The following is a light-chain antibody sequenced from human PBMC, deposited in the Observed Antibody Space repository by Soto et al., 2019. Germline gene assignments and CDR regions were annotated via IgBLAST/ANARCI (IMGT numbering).Light chain of an antibody. V-gene: IGLV1-40*01. CDR2: GNS. CDR3: QSYDSSLSSVV. Sequence: QAVLTQPPSVSGAPGQRVTISCTGSSSNIGANSGVHWYQQLPGTAPKLLIYGNSNRPSGVPDRFSGSKSDTSASLAITGLQAEYEADYYCQSYDSSLSSVVFGGGTKLTVL. J-gene: IGLJ2*01. CDR1: SSNIGANSG.